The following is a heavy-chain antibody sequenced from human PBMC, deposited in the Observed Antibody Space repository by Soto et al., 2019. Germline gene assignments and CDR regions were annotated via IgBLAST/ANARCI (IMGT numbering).Heavy chain of an antibody. J-gene: IGHJ6*02. V-gene: IGHV1-18*01. CDR3: ARDGQWLVRGGYYYYYGMDV. D-gene: IGHD6-19*01. Sequence: GASVKVSCKASGYTFTSYGISWVRQAPGQGLEWMGWISAYNGNTNYAQKLQGRVTMTTDTSTSTAYMELRSLRSDDTAVYYCARDGQWLVRGGYYYYYGMDVWGQGTTVTVSS. CDR2: ISAYNGNT. CDR1: GYTFTSYG.